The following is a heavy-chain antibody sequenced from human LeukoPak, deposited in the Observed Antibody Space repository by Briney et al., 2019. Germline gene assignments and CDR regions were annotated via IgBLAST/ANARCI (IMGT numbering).Heavy chain of an antibody. CDR2: IYYSGST. V-gene: IGHV4-39*07. D-gene: IGHD2-15*01. CDR1: GGSISSSGYY. J-gene: IGHJ5*02. CDR3: ARDRYCSGGRCYSGWFDP. Sequence: SETLSLTCTVSGGSISSSGYYWGWIRQPPGKGLEWIASIYYSGSTNYNPSLKSRVTISVDTSKNQFSLKLSSVTAADTAVYYCARDRYCSGGRCYSGWFDPWGQGTLVTVSS.